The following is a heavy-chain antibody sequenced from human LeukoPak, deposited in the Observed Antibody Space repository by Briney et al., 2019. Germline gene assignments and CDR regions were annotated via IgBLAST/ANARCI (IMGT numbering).Heavy chain of an antibody. CDR1: GFSLSSNEVG. V-gene: IGHV2-5*01. Sequence: ESGPTLVKATETLTLTCTLSGFSLSSNEVGVGWIRQLPGKALEWLTLLYWNDDKRYRPSLKSRLTINEDTPKNQVVLTMTNMDPVDTATYYCAHSRCSGGSCFFDNWGQGALVTVS. J-gene: IGHJ4*02. CDR2: LYWNDDK. CDR3: AHSRCSGGSCFFDN. D-gene: IGHD2-15*01.